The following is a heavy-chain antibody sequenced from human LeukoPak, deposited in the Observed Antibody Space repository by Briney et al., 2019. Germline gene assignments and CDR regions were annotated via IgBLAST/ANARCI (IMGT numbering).Heavy chain of an antibody. Sequence: ASETLSLTCAVSGYSISSGYYWGWIWQPPGKGLEWIGSIYHSGSTYYNPSLKSRVTISVDTSKNQFSLKLGSVTAADTAVYYCAGSEYCSSTSCPFDYWGQGTLVTVSS. CDR2: IYHSGST. CDR1: GYSISSGYY. D-gene: IGHD2-2*01. J-gene: IGHJ4*02. V-gene: IGHV4-38-2*01. CDR3: AGSEYCSSTSCPFDY.